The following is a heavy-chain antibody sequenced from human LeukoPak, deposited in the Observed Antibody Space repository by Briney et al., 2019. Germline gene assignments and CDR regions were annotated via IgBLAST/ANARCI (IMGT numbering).Heavy chain of an antibody. CDR3: AKGRGYCTGGSCYSDY. J-gene: IGHJ4*02. D-gene: IGHD2-15*01. CDR1: GFTFSNYA. Sequence: DPGGSLRLSCTASGFTFSNYAMSWVRQAPGKGLEWVSTISGSDGSTYYADSVKGRFTISRDNSKNTLYLQMNSLRVGDTAIYHCAKGRGYCTGGSCYSDYWGQGTLVTVSS. V-gene: IGHV3-23*01. CDR2: ISGSDGST.